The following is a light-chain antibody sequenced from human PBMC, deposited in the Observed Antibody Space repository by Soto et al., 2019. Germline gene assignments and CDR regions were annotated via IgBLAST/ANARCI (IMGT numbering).Light chain of an antibody. Sequence: QSVLTQPASVCGSPGQSITISCTGTSSDVGGYNYVSWFQQHPGKAPKLMIYEVSNRPSGVSNRFSGSRSGNTASLTISGLQSEDEAEYYCNSYTNNNTFVFGTGTKLTV. J-gene: IGLJ1*01. V-gene: IGLV2-14*01. CDR3: NSYTNNNTFV. CDR1: SSDVGGYNY. CDR2: EVS.